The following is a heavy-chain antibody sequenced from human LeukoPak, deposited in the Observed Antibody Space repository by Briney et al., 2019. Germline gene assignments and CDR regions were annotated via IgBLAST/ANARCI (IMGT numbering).Heavy chain of an antibody. D-gene: IGHD4-17*01. CDR2: INHSGSK. J-gene: IGHJ4*02. V-gene: IGHV4-34*01. CDR1: GGSFGGYY. CDR3: ARIDYGAKLFDY. Sequence: PSETLSLTCAVYGGSFGGYYWSSVRQPPGKGLEWIGEINHSGSKNSNPSLKSRVTISVDTSKNQFSLKLSSVTAADTAVYYCARIDYGAKLFDYWGQGTLVTVSS.